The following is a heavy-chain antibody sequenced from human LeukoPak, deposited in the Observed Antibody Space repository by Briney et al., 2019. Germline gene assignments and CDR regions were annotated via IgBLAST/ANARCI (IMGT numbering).Heavy chain of an antibody. CDR1: GYTFTGYY. CDR3: ARGWLAETTVVTPYNY. D-gene: IGHD4-23*01. J-gene: IGHJ4*02. CDR2: IIPIFGTP. V-gene: IGHV1-69*13. Sequence: GASVKVSCKASGYTFTGYYMHWVRQAPGQGLEWMGGIIPIFGTPNYAQKFQGRVTITADESTNTAYMELSSLRSEDTAVFYCARGWLAETTVVTPYNYWGQGTLVIVSS.